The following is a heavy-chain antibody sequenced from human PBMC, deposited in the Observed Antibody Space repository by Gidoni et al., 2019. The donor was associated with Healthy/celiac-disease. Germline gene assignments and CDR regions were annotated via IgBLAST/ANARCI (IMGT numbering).Heavy chain of an antibody. D-gene: IGHD6-6*01. J-gene: IGHJ6*02. V-gene: IGHV4-31*03. CDR1: GASISSGGYY. Sequence: QVQLHESGPGLVKPSQTLSLTCTFSGASISSGGYYWSWIRQHPGKGLEWIGYIDSSGSTYYNPSLKSRVTISVDTSKNQFSLKLSSVTAADTAVYYCARDSIAARGAMDVWGQGTTVTVSS. CDR2: IDSSGST. CDR3: ARDSIAARGAMDV.